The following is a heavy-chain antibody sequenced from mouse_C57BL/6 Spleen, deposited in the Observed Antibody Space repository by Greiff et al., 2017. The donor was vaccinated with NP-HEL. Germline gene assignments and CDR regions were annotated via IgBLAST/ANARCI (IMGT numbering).Heavy chain of an antibody. J-gene: IGHJ4*01. D-gene: IGHD1-1*01. CDR2: IYPGSGNT. CDR1: AYSFTSYY. V-gene: IGHV1-66*01. CDR3: ARTPGGSSYENYAMDY. Sequence: QVQLKESGPELVKPGASVKISCKASAYSFTSYYIHWVKQRPGQGLEWIGWIYPGSGNTKFNEKFKGKATLTADTSSSTAYMQLSSLTSEDSAVYYCARTPGGSSYENYAMDYWGQGTSVTVSS.